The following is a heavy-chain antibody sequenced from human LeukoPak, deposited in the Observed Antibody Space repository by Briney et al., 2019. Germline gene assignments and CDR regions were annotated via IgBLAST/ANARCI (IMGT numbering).Heavy chain of an antibody. V-gene: IGHV4-61*02. CDR3: ARGAYGDYDYGHIDY. CDR1: GASINSDAYY. CDR2: IYTSGST. Sequence: SETLSLTCTVSGASINSDAYYWGWIRQPPGKGLEWIGRIYTSGSTNYNPSLKSRVTISVDTSKNQFSLKLSSVTAADTAVYYCARGAYGDYDYGHIDYWGQGTLVTVSS. J-gene: IGHJ4*02. D-gene: IGHD4-17*01.